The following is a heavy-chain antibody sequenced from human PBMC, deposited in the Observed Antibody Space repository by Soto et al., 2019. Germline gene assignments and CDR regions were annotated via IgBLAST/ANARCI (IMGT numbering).Heavy chain of an antibody. CDR2: IYWDEDK. CDR3: ARSVRITIFGVAVFDY. Sequence: QITLKESGPRLLKTTQTLTLNCTFSGFSLSTSGVGVGWIRQPPGKALEWLALIYWDEDKRYSPSLKSRLPITKDTSQNQDVLTMTNVDLVDTATYYCARSVRITIFGVAVFDYWGQGTLVTVSS. D-gene: IGHD3-3*01. CDR1: GFSLSTSGVG. V-gene: IGHV2-5*02. J-gene: IGHJ4*02.